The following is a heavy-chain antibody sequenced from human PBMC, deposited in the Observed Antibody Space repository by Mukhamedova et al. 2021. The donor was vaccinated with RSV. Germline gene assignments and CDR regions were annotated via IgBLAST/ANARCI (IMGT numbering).Heavy chain of an antibody. J-gene: IGHJ4*02. Sequence: NYTMNWVRQAPGKGLEWVSSISSSSSYIYYADSVKGRFTISRDNAKNSLYLQMNSLRAEDTALYYCAGRLAPDYWGQGILGTVSS. V-gene: IGHV3-21*06. CDR1: NYT. CDR3: AGRLAPDY. CDR2: ISSSSSYI. D-gene: IGHD3-9*01.